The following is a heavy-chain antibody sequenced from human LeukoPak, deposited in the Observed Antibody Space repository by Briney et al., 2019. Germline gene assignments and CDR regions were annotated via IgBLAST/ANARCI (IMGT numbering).Heavy chain of an antibody. J-gene: IGHJ4*02. CDR3: ARVSIWGFFCSGGSCYSTETKYYFDY. V-gene: IGHV4-59*08. Sequence: PSETLSLTCTVSGGSISSYYWSWIRQPPGKGLEWIGYIYYSGSTNYNPSLKSRVTISVDTSKNQFSLKLSSVTAADTAVYYCARVSIWGFFCSGGSCYSTETKYYFDYWGQGTLVTVSS. CDR2: IYYSGST. CDR1: GGSISSYY. D-gene: IGHD2-15*01.